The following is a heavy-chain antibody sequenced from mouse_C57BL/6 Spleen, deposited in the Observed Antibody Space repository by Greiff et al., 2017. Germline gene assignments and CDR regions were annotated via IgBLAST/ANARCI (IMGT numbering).Heavy chain of an antibody. J-gene: IGHJ4*01. CDR2: IYPGDGDT. CDR1: GYAFSSSW. CDR3: ARWATTEAMDY. D-gene: IGHD1-1*01. V-gene: IGHV1-82*01. Sequence: QVQLKESGPELVKPGASVKISCKASGYAFSSSWMNWVKQRPGKGLEWIGRIYPGDGDTNYNGKFKGKATLTADKSSSTAYMQLSSLTSEDSAVYFCARWATTEAMDYWGQGTSVTVSS.